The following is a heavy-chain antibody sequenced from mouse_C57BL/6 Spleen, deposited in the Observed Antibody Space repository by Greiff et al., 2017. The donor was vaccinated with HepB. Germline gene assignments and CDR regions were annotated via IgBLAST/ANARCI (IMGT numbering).Heavy chain of an antibody. CDR1: GYSFTGYY. V-gene: IGHV1-43*01. D-gene: IGHD2-4*01. Sequence: VQLQQSGPELVKPGASVKISCKASGYSFTGYYMHWVKQSSEKSLEWIGEINPSTGGTSYNQKFKGKATLTVDKSSSTAYMQLKSLTSEDSAVYYCARGNDYEYFDVWGTGTTVTVSS. J-gene: IGHJ1*03. CDR2: INPSTGGT. CDR3: ARGNDYEYFDV.